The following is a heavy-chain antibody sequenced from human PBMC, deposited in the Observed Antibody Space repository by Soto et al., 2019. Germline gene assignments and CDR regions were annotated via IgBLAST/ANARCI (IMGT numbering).Heavy chain of an antibody. CDR2: IIPIFGTA. Sequence: GASVKVSCKASGGTFSSYAISWVRQAPGQGLEWMGGIIPIFGTANYAQKFQGSVTITADESTSTAYMELSSLRSEDTAVYYCARDMYSSGYGPLAFDYWGQGTLVTVSS. J-gene: IGHJ4*02. V-gene: IGHV1-69*13. CDR3: ARDMYSSGYGPLAFDY. CDR1: GGTFSSYA. D-gene: IGHD6-19*01.